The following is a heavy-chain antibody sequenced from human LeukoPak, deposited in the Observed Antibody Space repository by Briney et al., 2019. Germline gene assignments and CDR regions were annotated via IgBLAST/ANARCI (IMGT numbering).Heavy chain of an antibody. CDR3: ARDRVAASGLLDP. D-gene: IGHD6-13*01. CDR1: GGSISNNY. V-gene: IGHV4-59*01. Sequence: PSETLSLTCTVSGGSISNNYWNWIRQPPGKGLEWIAYIDYTGRTNYNPSLKNRVTISIDTSENQFSLKLTSVIAADTAVYYCARDRVAASGLLDPWGQGTLVSVSS. J-gene: IGHJ5*02. CDR2: IDYTGRT.